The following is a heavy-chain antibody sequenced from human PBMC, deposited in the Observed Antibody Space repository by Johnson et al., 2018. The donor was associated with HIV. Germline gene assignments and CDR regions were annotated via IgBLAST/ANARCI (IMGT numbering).Heavy chain of an antibody. V-gene: IGHV3-74*01. D-gene: IGHD1-26*01. CDR1: GFTFSTYW. CDR2: ILSGGTSA. CDR3: AKEYLRYSGTYAGAFDI. J-gene: IGHJ3*02. Sequence: VQLVESGGGLVQPGGSLRLSCAASGFTFSTYWMHWVRQAPGKGLVWVSRILSGGTSATYADSVKGRFTISRDNAKNTGYLEMNSLRVEDTAVYYCAKEYLRYSGTYAGAFDIWGQGTMVTVSS.